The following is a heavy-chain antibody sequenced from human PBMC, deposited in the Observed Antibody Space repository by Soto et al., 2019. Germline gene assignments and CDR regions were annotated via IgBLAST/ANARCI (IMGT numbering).Heavy chain of an antibody. V-gene: IGHV4-31*03. J-gene: IGHJ4*02. Sequence: PSETLSLTCTVSGGSISSGGYYWSWIRQHPGKGLEWIGYIYYSGSTYYNPSLKSRVTISVDTSKNQFSLKLSSVTAADTAVYYCARVCFGEVRYFDIDYWGQGTLVTVSS. CDR3: ARVCFGEVRYFDIDY. CDR2: IYYSGST. D-gene: IGHD3-9*01. CDR1: GGSISSGGYY.